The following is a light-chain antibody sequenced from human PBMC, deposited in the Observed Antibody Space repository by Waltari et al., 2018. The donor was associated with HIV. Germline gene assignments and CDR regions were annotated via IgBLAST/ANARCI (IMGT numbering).Light chain of an antibody. CDR3: QQYGSSPYT. CDR2: DAS. V-gene: IGKV3D-20*01. CDR1: QSVSSSS. Sequence: EIVLTQSPATLSLSPGDRATLSCGASQSVSSSSLAWYQQKPGLAPRLLIYDASSRATGIPDRFSGSESGTDFTLTISRLEPEDFAVYYCQQYGSSPYTFGQGTNLEI. J-gene: IGKJ2*01.